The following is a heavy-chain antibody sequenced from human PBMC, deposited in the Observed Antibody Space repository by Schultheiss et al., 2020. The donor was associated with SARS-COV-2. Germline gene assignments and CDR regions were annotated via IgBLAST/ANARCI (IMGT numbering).Heavy chain of an antibody. J-gene: IGHJ4*02. Sequence: GGSLRLSCKGSGYSFTSYWIGWVRQMPGKGLEWMGTIYPGDSDTSYSPSFKGQVSISADKSTSTAYLQWSSLKASDSAMYYCARPTWGYSTGFYPIHFDFWGQGTLVTVSS. CDR1: GYSFTSYW. CDR3: ARPTWGYSTGFYPIHFDF. V-gene: IGHV5-51*01. D-gene: IGHD3-22*01. CDR2: IYPGDSDT.